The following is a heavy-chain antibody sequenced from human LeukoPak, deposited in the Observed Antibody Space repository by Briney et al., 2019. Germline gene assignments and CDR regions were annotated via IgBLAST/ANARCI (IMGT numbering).Heavy chain of an antibody. V-gene: IGHV3-21*01. Sequence: KPGGSLRLSCAASGFTFSSYSMNWVRQAPGKGLEWVSSISSSSSYIYYADSVKGRFTISRDNAKNSLYLQMNSLRAEDTAVYYCARVRGVVGAFDIWGQGTMVTVSS. CDR1: GFTFSSYS. D-gene: IGHD2-15*01. CDR2: ISSSSSYI. CDR3: ARVRGVVGAFDI. J-gene: IGHJ3*02.